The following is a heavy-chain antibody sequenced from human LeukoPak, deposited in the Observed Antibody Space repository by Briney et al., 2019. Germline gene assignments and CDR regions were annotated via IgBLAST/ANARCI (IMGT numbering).Heavy chain of an antibody. D-gene: IGHD3-22*01. Sequence: ASVKVSCKASGYTFTGYYMHWVRQAPGQGLEWMGWINPNSGGTNYAQKLQGRVTMTTDTSTSTAYMELRSLRSDDTAVYYCARDRRRSYYDSSGQAGADYWGQGTLVTVSS. CDR1: GYTFTGYY. V-gene: IGHV1-2*02. CDR3: ARDRRRSYYDSSGQAGADY. CDR2: INPNSGGT. J-gene: IGHJ4*02.